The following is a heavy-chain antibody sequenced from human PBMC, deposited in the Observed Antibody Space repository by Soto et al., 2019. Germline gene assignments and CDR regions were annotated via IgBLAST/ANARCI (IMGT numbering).Heavy chain of an antibody. CDR3: ASEVPAASLDY. V-gene: IGHV4-61*01. Sequence: SETLSLTFNVSGGSVEGGNSQWTLIRQSPGKGLECIGNIHFSGTTNNNPSLKSRLTMSFDTTGNQFSLKLASVTAADTAVYYWASEVPAASLDYWGLGILVTVSS. D-gene: IGHD6-25*01. CDR1: GGSVEGGNSQ. CDR2: IHFSGTT. J-gene: IGHJ4*02.